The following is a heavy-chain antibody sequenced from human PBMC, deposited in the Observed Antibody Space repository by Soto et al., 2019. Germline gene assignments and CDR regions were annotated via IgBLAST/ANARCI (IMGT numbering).Heavy chain of an antibody. J-gene: IGHJ4*02. CDR3: ARGASGYSYG. D-gene: IGHD5-18*01. Sequence: TGGSLRLSCAASGFNFSNYWMHWVRQAPGKGLVWVSRINTDGSGTTYADSVKGRFTMSRDNAKNTLYLQMNGLRAEDTAVYYCARGASGYSYGWGQGTLVTVSS. CDR1: GFNFSNYW. V-gene: IGHV3-74*01. CDR2: INTDGSGT.